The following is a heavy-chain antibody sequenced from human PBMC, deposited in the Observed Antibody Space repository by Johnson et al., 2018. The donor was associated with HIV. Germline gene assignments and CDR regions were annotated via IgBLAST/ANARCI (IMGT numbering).Heavy chain of an antibody. Sequence: VQLVESGGGVVRPGGSLRLSCAASGFTFDDYGMSWVRQAPGQGLEWVSGITWNGGNTSYADSVKGRFTISRDNAKNSLYLQMNSLRAEDTAGYYCARGVGGRTADAFDIWGQGTMVTVSS. V-gene: IGHV3-20*04. J-gene: IGHJ3*02. D-gene: IGHD3-16*01. CDR1: GFTFDDYG. CDR3: ARGVGGRTADAFDI. CDR2: ITWNGGNT.